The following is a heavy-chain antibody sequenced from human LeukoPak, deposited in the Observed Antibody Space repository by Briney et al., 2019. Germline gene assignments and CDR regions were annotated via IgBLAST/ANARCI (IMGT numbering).Heavy chain of an antibody. D-gene: IGHD6-13*01. CDR3: ARRGSRIAAAPDY. Sequence: SETLSLTCAVYGGSFSGYYWSWIRQPPGKGLEWIGEINHSGSTNYNPSLKSRVTISVDTSKNQFSLKLSSVTAADTAVYYCARRGSRIAAAPDYWGQGTLVTVSS. CDR2: INHSGST. V-gene: IGHV4-34*01. CDR1: GGSFSGYY. J-gene: IGHJ4*02.